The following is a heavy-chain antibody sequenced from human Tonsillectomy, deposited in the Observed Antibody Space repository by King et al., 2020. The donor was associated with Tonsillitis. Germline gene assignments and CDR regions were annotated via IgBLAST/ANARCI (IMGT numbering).Heavy chain of an antibody. CDR3: ARGLNFRSGYYHDDAFDI. D-gene: IGHD3-22*01. V-gene: IGHV5-51*03. Sequence: QLVQSGSEVKKPGESLKISCKGSGYSFRSHWIAWVRQMPGKGLEWMGVIYPGDSDTRYRPTFQGQVTISADKSLSTAYLQWRSLKASDTATYYCARGLNFRSGYYHDDAFDIWGQGTMVTVSS. CDR1: GYSFRSHW. CDR2: IYPGDSDT. J-gene: IGHJ3*02.